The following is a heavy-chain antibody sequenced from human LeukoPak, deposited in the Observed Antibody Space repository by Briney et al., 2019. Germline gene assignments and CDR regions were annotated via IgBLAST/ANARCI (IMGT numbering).Heavy chain of an antibody. J-gene: IGHJ3*02. D-gene: IGHD3-22*01. CDR3: ARDPLYDSSGLDAFDI. CDR2: IYTSGST. V-gene: IGHV4-61*02. CDR1: GGSISSGSYY. Sequence: PSQTLSLTCTVSGGSISSGSYYWSWIRQPAGKELEWIGRIYTSGSTNYNPSLKSRVTISVDTSKNQFSLKLSSVTAADTAVYYCARDPLYDSSGLDAFDIWGQGTMVTVSS.